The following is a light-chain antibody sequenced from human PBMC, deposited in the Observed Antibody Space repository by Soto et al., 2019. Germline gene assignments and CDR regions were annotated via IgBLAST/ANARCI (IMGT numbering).Light chain of an antibody. CDR2: AAS. V-gene: IGKV1-39*01. J-gene: IGKJ1*01. CDR3: QHSYSTPRT. CDR1: QSISSY. Sequence: DIQMTQSPSSLTASVGDRVTITCRASQSISSYLNWYQQKPGKAPKLLIYAASSLQSGVPSRFSGSGSGTDFTLTISSLQPEDFATYYCQHSYSTPRTFGQGNKVDSK.